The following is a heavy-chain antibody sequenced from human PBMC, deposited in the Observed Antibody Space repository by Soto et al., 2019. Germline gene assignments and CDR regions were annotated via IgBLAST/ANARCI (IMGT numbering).Heavy chain of an antibody. CDR3: ARHHTIFNNQRFDP. D-gene: IGHD3-3*01. J-gene: IGHJ5*02. Sequence: GEALKISCKCCGYSFTSYLIGWVRQMPGKGLEWMGIIYPGASDTRYAPSCQGQVTISADKSISTAYLQWSSLKASDTAMYYCARHHTIFNNQRFDPWGQGTLVTVSS. CDR2: IYPGASDT. CDR1: GYSFTSYL. V-gene: IGHV5-51*01.